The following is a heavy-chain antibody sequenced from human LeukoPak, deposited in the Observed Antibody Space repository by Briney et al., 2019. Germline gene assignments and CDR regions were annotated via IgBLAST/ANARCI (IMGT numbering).Heavy chain of an antibody. V-gene: IGHV3-74*01. CDR2: IKTDGSST. CDR1: GFTFSTYW. J-gene: IGHJ6*02. Sequence: GGSLRLSCAASGFTFSTYWMHWVRQAPGKGLVWVSRIKTDGSSTTYADSVKGRFTISRDNAKNSLYLQTNSLRAEDTAVYYCARAMSYYYGMDVWGQGTTVTVSS. CDR3: ARAMSYYYGMDV.